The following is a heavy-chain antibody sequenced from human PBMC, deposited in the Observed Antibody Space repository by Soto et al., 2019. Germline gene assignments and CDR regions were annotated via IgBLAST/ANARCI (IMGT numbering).Heavy chain of an antibody. CDR1: AGFIKNYY. CDR2: IDYSGYT. CDR3: ARADSSGSGRYSPFDAFDI. Sequence: SETLSLTCTVSAGFIKNYYWNWIRQPPGKGLEWIGYIDYSGYTSYNPSLKSRVTISVDTSKNQFSLRLSSVTTTDTAVYYCARADSSGSGRYSPFDAFDIWGQGTMVTVSS. J-gene: IGHJ3*02. V-gene: IGHV4-59*01. D-gene: IGHD3-10*01.